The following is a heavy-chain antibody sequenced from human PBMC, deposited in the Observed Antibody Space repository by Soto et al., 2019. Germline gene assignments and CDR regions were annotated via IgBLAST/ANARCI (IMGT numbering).Heavy chain of an antibody. CDR2: IYYSGST. Sequence: SETLSLTCTVSGGSISSGDYYWSWIRQPPGKGLESIGYIYYSGSTYYNPSLKSRVTISLDTSKNQFSLKLSSVTAADTAVYYCARDNVHTVSYGMDVWGQGTTVTVSS. CDR1: GGSISSGDYY. V-gene: IGHV4-30-4*01. CDR3: ARDNVHTVSYGMDV. J-gene: IGHJ6*02. D-gene: IGHD4-17*01.